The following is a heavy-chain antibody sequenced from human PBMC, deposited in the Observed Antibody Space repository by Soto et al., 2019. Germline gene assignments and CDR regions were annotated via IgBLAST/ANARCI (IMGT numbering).Heavy chain of an antibody. CDR3: ARGRVFGVVIKNYYGMDV. CDR1: GGSFSGYY. D-gene: IGHD3-3*01. V-gene: IGHV4-34*01. CDR2: INHSGST. Sequence: LSLTCAVYGGSFSGYYWIWIRHPPGKGLEWIGEINHSGSTNYNPSLKSRVTISVDTSKNQFSLKLSSVTAADTAVYYCARGRVFGVVIKNYYGMDVWGQGTTVTVSS. J-gene: IGHJ6*02.